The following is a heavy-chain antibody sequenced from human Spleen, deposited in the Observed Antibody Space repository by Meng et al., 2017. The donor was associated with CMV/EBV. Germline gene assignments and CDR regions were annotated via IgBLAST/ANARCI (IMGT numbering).Heavy chain of an antibody. D-gene: IGHD1-26*01. CDR2: ISSSGVTI. J-gene: IGHJ6*02. CDR1: GFIFSDYY. CDR3: ARFRELPNYYGMDV. Sequence: GESLKISCAASGFIFSDYYMSWIRQAPGKGLEWVSYISSSGVTIYYADSVKGRFTISRDNAKNSLSLQMNSLRAEDTALYYCARFRELPNYYGMDVWGQGTTVTVSS. V-gene: IGHV3-11*01.